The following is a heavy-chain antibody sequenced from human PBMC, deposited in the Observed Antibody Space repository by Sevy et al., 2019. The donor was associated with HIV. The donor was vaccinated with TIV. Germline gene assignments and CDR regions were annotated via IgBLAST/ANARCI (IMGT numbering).Heavy chain of an antibody. CDR3: TTEGAD. CDR1: GFIFSDAW. J-gene: IGHJ4*02. V-gene: IGHV3-15*01. Sequence: GGSLRLSCAASGFIFSDAWLNWVRQGPGKGLEWVGRVRSKGDGGTEEYATPVKGRFIIARDDSKNMLYLQMNNLKIEDTGVYYCTTEGADWGQGTRVTVSS. CDR2: VRSKGDGGTE.